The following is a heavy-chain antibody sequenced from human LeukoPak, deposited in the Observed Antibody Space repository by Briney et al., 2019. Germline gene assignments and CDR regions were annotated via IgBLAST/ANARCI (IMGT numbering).Heavy chain of an antibody. CDR1: GGSFSGYY. V-gene: IGHV4-34*01. CDR3: ARESGWHTGRRNYYYYYGMDV. Sequence: PSETLSLTCAVYGGSFSGYYWSWIRQPPGKGLEWMGEINHSGSTNYNPSLKSRVTISVDTSKNQFSLKLSSVTAADTAVYYCARESGWHTGRRNYYYYYGMDVWGQGTTVTVSS. D-gene: IGHD6-19*01. CDR2: INHSGST. J-gene: IGHJ6*02.